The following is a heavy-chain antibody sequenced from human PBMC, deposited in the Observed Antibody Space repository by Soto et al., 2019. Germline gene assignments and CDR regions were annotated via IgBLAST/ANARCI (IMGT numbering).Heavy chain of an antibody. V-gene: IGHV4-59*01. CDR2: IYYSGST. Sequence: SETLSLTCTVSGGSISSYYWSWNRQPPGKGLEWIGYIYYSGSTNYNPSLKSRVTISVDTSKNQFSLKLSSVTAADTAVYYCARDFYGDYGGYYYYYMDVWGKGTTVTVSS. CDR3: ARDFYGDYGGYYYYYMDV. CDR1: GGSISSYY. J-gene: IGHJ6*03. D-gene: IGHD4-17*01.